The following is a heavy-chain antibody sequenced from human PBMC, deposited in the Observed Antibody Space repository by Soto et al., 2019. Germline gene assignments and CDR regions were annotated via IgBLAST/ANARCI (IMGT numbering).Heavy chain of an antibody. CDR1: GGSFSGYY. CDR2: FNHSGST. D-gene: IGHD3-16*02. J-gene: IGHJ6*02. CDR3: ARVPFMITFGGVIVVSKGGYYYGMDV. Sequence: SETLSLTCAVYGGSFSGYYWSWIRQPPGKGLEWIGEFNHSGSTNYNPSLKSRVTISVDTSKNQFSLKLSSVTAADTAVYYCARVPFMITFGGVIVVSKGGYYYGMDVWGQGTTVTVS. V-gene: IGHV4-34*01.